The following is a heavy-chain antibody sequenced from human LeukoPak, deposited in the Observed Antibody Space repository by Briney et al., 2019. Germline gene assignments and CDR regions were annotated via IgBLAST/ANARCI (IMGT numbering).Heavy chain of an antibody. J-gene: IGHJ4*02. CDR1: GGSFSGYY. Sequence: SETLSLTCAVYGGSFSGYYWSWIRQPPGKGLEWIGEINHSGSTNYNPSLKSRVTISVDTSKNQFSLKLSSVTAADTAVYYCARTGGYCSSTSCDGNDYWGQGTLVTVSS. V-gene: IGHV4-34*01. CDR2: INHSGST. CDR3: ARTGGYCSSTSCDGNDY. D-gene: IGHD2-2*01.